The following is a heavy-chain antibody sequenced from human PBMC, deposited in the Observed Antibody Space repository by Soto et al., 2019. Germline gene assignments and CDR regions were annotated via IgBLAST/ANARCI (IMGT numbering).Heavy chain of an antibody. J-gene: IGHJ5*02. V-gene: IGHV4-59*12. CDR1: GGSISNYY. CDR2: ISYSGST. Sequence: SETLSLTCTVSGGSISNYYWSWIRQPPGKGLEWIGYISYSGSTNYNPPLKSRVIISVDTSKNHFSLKLSSVTAADTAVYYCARETYGDYVGYFDPWGQGTLVTVSS. D-gene: IGHD4-17*01. CDR3: ARETYGDYVGYFDP.